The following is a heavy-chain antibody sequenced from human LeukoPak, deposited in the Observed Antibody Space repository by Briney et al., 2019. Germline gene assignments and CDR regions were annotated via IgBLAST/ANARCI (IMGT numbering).Heavy chain of an antibody. D-gene: IGHD3-3*01. CDR2: IKQDGSEK. Sequence: GGSLRLSCAASGFTFSSYWMSWVRQAPGKGPEWVANIKQDGSEKYYVDSVKGRFTISRDNAKNSLYLQMNSLRAEDTAVYYCARGITIFGVVSYFDYWGQGTLVTVSS. CDR3: ARGITIFGVVSYFDY. V-gene: IGHV3-7*01. J-gene: IGHJ4*02. CDR1: GFTFSSYW.